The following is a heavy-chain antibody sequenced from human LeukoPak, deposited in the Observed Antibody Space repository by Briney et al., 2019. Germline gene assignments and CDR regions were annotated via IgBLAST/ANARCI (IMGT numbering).Heavy chain of an antibody. J-gene: IGHJ3*02. V-gene: IGHV3-43D*03. CDR1: GFTFDDCA. CDR2: ITWDGGRT. CDR3: AKGDASEVGSRHAFDI. Sequence: PGGSLRLSCAASGFTFDDCAMHWVRQAPGKGLEWVSLITWDGGRTNYADSVKGRFTISRDNSKYSLYLQMNSLRAEDTAFCAKGDASEVGSRHAFDIWGQGTMVTVSS. D-gene: IGHD1-26*01.